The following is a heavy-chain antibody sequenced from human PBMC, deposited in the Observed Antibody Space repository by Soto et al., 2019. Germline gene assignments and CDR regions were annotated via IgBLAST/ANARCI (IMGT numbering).Heavy chain of an antibody. CDR2: ISGSGGST. CDR1: GFTFSSYG. Sequence: EVQLLESGGSLVQPGGSLRLSCAASGFTFSSYGMSWVRQAPGKGLEWVSAISGSGGSTYYADSVKGRFTFSRDNSKNTLYLQMNSLRAEDTAVYYCAKGPGSSWYSTWGQGTLVTVSS. J-gene: IGHJ4*02. V-gene: IGHV3-23*01. CDR3: AKGPGSSWYST. D-gene: IGHD6-13*01.